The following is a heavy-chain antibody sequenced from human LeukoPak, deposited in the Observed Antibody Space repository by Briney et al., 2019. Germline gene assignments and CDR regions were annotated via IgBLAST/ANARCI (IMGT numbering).Heavy chain of an antibody. CDR3: AREASCSSTTCYFDY. CDR2: ISLSGSTI. CDR1: GFNFSDFY. D-gene: IGHD2-2*01. V-gene: IGHV3-11*01. Sequence: GGSLRLSCAASGFNFSDFYMSWIRQAPGKGLEWLSSISLSGSTITYAASVKGRVTVSRDNAKTSLFLQMNSPRADDTAVYYCAREASCSSTTCYFDYWGQGTLVTVSS. J-gene: IGHJ4*02.